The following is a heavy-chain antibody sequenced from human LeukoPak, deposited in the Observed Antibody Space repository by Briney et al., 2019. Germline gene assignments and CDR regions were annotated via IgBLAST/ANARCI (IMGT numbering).Heavy chain of an antibody. CDR3: AKIDSSSWYNYFDY. CDR2: ISYDGSNK. D-gene: IGHD6-13*01. CDR1: GFTFSSYA. J-gene: IGHJ4*02. V-gene: IGHV3-30-3*02. Sequence: PGRSLRLSCAASGFTFSSYAMHWVRQAPGKGLEWVAVISYDGSNKYYADSVKGRFTISRDNSKNTLYLQMNSPRAEDTAVYYCAKIDSSSWYNYFDYWGQGTLVTVSS.